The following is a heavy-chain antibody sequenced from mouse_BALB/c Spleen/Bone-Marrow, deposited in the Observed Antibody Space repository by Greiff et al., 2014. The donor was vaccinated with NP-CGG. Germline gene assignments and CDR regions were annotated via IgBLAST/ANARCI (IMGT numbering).Heavy chain of an antibody. CDR2: IDPANGNN. CDR1: GFNIKDTY. J-gene: IGHJ3*01. CDR3: SIYYYGSSGFAY. V-gene: IGHV14-3*02. D-gene: IGHD1-1*01. Sequence: EVKLMESGAELVKPGASVKLSCTASGFNIKDTYMHWVKQRPEQGLEWIGRIDPANGNNKYDPKFQGKATITADTSSNTAYLQLSSLTSEDTAVYYCSIYYYGSSGFAYWGQGTLVTVSA.